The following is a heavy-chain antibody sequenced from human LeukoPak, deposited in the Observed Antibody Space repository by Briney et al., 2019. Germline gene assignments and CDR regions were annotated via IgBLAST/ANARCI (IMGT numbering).Heavy chain of an antibody. D-gene: IGHD6-13*01. CDR1: GYTFTSYD. CDR2: MNPNSGNT. Sequence: ASVKVSCKASGYTFTSYDINWVRQATGQGLEWMGWMNPNSGNTGYAQKFQGRVTMTRNTSINTVYMELSSLRSEDTAVYYCARDLGGPGIAAAGTGDYWGQGTLVTVSS. J-gene: IGHJ4*02. CDR3: ARDLGGPGIAAAGTGDY. V-gene: IGHV1-8*01.